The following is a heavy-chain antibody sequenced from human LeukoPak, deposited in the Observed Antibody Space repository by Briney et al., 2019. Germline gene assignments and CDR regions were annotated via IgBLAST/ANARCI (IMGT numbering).Heavy chain of an antibody. CDR2: IYYSGST. D-gene: IGHD2-2*01. V-gene: IGHV4-59*01. J-gene: IGHJ4*02. Sequence: SETLSLTCTVSGGSISSYYWSWIRQPPGKGLEWIGYIYYSGSTNYNPSLKSRVTISVDTSKNQFSLKLSSVTAADTAVYYCAKVRVGSIVVVPAVNYDYWGQGTLVTVSS. CDR3: AKVRVGSIVVVPAVNYDY. CDR1: GGSISSYY.